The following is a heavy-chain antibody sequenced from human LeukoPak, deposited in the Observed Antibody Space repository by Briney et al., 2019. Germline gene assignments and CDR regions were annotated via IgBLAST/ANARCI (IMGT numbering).Heavy chain of an antibody. J-gene: IGHJ4*02. D-gene: IGHD3-3*01. V-gene: IGHV3-30*18. CDR2: ISYDGSNK. CDR1: GFTFSSYG. CDR3: AKDLGAEVGVDY. Sequence: GGSLRLSCAASGFTFSSYGMHWVRQAPGKGLEWVAVISYDGSNKYYADSVKGRFTISIDNSKNTLYLQMNSLRAEDTAAYYCAKDLGAEVGVDYWGQGTLVTVSS.